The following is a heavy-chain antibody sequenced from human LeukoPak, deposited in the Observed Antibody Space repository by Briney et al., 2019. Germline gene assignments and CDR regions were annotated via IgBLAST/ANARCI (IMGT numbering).Heavy chain of an antibody. D-gene: IGHD2-2*02. J-gene: IGHJ5*02. CDR2: IIPILGIA. V-gene: IGHV1-69*04. CDR3: ARDEGYCSSTSCYTFWFDP. Sequence: SVKVSCKASGGTFSSYTISWVRQAPGQGLELMGRIIPILGIANYAQKFQGRVTITADKSTSTAYMELSSLRSEDTAVYYCARDEGYCSSTSCYTFWFDPWGQGTLVTVSS. CDR1: GGTFSSYT.